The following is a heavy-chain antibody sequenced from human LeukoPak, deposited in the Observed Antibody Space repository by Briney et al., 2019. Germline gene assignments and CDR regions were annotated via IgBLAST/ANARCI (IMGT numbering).Heavy chain of an antibody. J-gene: IGHJ4*02. CDR1: GYTFTSYG. V-gene: IGHV1-2*02. Sequence: ASVKVSCKASGYTFTSYGISWVRQAPGQGLEWMGWINPNSGGTNYAQKFQGRVTMTRDTSISTAYMELSRLRSDDTAVYYCARTRVAGVDYWGQGTLVTVSS. D-gene: IGHD6-19*01. CDR2: INPNSGGT. CDR3: ARTRVAGVDY.